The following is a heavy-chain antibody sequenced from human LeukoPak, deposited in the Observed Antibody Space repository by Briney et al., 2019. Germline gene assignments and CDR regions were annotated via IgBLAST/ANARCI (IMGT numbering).Heavy chain of an antibody. J-gene: IGHJ6*02. D-gene: IGHD4-17*01. CDR1: DDSVNSNGYY. V-gene: IGHV4-39*02. Sequence: PSETLSLTCTVSDDSVNSNGYYWGWIRQSPGKGLEWIGNVDYTGSTFYNPSLKSRLTISVDTSKILFSLKLTSMTAADTAVYYCARARFEVYTVRSFYYGMDVWGQGTTVTVSS. CDR3: ARARFEVYTVRSFYYGMDV. CDR2: VDYTGST.